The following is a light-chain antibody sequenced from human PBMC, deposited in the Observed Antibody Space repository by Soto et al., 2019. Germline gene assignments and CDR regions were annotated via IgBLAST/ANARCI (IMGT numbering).Light chain of an antibody. Sequence: QSVLTQPPSASGTPGQRVTMSCSGSGSNIGPNYVYWFQQFPGTAPKLLIYNNDQRPSGVPDRFYGSKSGTSASLDISGLRSEDEADYYCAAWDDSLSGRVFGGGTKVTVL. CDR3: AAWDDSLSGRV. V-gene: IGLV1-47*02. J-gene: IGLJ3*02. CDR2: NND. CDR1: GSNIGPNY.